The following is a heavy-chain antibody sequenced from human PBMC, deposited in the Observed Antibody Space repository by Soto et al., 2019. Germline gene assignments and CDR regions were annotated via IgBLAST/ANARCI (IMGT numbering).Heavy chain of an antibody. CDR3: ARSMVRGTPDYYYYYYMDV. CDR1: GFSLSTSGMC. D-gene: IGHD3-10*01. CDR2: IDWDDDK. Sequence: SGPTLVNPTQTLTLTCTFSGFSLSTSGMCVSWIRQPPEKALEWLARIDWDDDKYYSTSLKTRLTISKDTSKNQVVLTMTNMDPVDTATYYCARSMVRGTPDYYYYYYMDVWGKGTTVTVSS. J-gene: IGHJ6*03. V-gene: IGHV2-70*11.